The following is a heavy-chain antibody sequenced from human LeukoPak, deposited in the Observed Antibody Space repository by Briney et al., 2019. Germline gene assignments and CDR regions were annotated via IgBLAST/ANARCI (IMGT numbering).Heavy chain of an antibody. CDR2: IGRTGDI. J-gene: IGHJ4*02. V-gene: IGHV3-23*01. CDR3: ANEGYYDFWSGSPTYFDY. CDR1: GFTFSNYA. D-gene: IGHD3-3*01. Sequence: GGSLRLSCAASGFTFSNYAMTWVRQAPGKGLEWVSVIGRTGDIFYADSVKGRFTISRDNSKNTLYLQMNSLRAEDTAVYYCANEGYYDFWSGSPTYFDYWGQGTLVTVSS.